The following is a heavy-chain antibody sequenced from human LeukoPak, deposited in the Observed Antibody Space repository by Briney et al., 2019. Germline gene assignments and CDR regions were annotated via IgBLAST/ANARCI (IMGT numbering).Heavy chain of an antibody. CDR2: IRRDGSHK. CDR3: AKSSIMFAAGRLGSIDF. J-gene: IGHJ4*02. D-gene: IGHD6-25*01. Sequence: GRSLTLSCAASGFAFNDFAMYWVRQAPGKGLDWVALIRRDGSHKYYAHSIKGRFTISRDNSKNTLYLQMSSLRAEDTAVYYCAKSSIMFAAGRLGSIDFWGQGTLVPVSS. CDR1: GFAFNDFA. V-gene: IGHV3-33*06.